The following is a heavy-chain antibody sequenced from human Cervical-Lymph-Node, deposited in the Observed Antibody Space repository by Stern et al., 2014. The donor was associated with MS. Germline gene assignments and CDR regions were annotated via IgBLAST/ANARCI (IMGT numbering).Heavy chain of an antibody. CDR3: AREAVAADNNWFDP. J-gene: IGHJ5*02. CDR1: GGSITSGTYY. Sequence: QLQLQESGPGLVKPSQTLSLSCTVSGGSITSGTYYWSWIRQPAGKGLEWIGRIYTSGNTVYNPSLKSRLTIPVDPSKTQYSLKLPSVTAADTAVYYCAREAVAADNNWFDPWGQGTLVAVSS. CDR2: IYTSGNT. D-gene: IGHD6-19*01. V-gene: IGHV4-61*02.